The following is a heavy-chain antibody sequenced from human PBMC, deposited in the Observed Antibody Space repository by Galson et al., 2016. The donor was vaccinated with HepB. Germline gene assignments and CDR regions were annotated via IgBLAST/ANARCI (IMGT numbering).Heavy chain of an antibody. J-gene: IGHJ4*02. V-gene: IGHV3-23*01. Sequence: SLRLSCAASGFTFDKYGMTWFRQAPGKGLEWVSTICGRCGDMDYADSVKGRFTISRDDSKNTLYLHMNSLRVEDTAIYYCAIDPSQWHDLLFGNWAQGTLVTGS. CDR1: GFTFDKYG. CDR2: ICGRCGDM. CDR3: AIDPSQWHDLLFGN. D-gene: IGHD6-19*01.